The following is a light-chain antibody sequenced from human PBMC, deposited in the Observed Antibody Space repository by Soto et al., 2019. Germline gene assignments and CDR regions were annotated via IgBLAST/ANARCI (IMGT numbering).Light chain of an antibody. V-gene: IGKV3-15*01. CDR3: QQYNNWPRT. Sequence: ETVMTQSGATLSVSPGERATLSCRASQSIHTNLAWYQQKPGQPPRLLIYGASTRVTGIPTRFSGSGSGTEYNLTISSLQSEDFAVYYCQQYNNWPRTFGQGTKVEIK. CDR1: QSIHTN. CDR2: GAS. J-gene: IGKJ1*01.